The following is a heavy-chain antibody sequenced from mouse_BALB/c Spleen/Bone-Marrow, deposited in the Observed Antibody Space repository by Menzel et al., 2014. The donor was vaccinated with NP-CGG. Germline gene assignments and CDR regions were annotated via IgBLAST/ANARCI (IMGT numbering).Heavy chain of an antibody. CDR3: ARTYRPFALDY. D-gene: IGHD2-14*01. J-gene: IGHJ4*01. CDR2: ISDGGSYT. CDR1: GFTFSDYY. Sequence: VQLKESGGGLVKPGGSLKLSCAASGFTFSDYYMYWVRQTPVKRLEWVATISDGGSYTDYPGSVKGRFTVSRDNAKNNLHLQMSSLKSEDTAMYFCARTYRPFALDYWGQGTSVTVSS. V-gene: IGHV5-4*02.